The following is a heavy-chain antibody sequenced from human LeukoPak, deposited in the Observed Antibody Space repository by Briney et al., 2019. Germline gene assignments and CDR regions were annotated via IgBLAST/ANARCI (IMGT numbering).Heavy chain of an antibody. CDR1: GFIFSIHG. CDR3: AKGVRVFHY. J-gene: IGHJ4*02. Sequence: RAGGSLRLSCVASGFIFSIHGMNWVRQAPGKGLEWVSGIVGDAGRTYYADSVKGRFTISRDNSKNTLYLQMNSLRAEDTAVYYCAKGVRVFHYWGQGTLVTVSS. CDR2: IVGDAGRT. V-gene: IGHV3-23*01. D-gene: IGHD2-21*01.